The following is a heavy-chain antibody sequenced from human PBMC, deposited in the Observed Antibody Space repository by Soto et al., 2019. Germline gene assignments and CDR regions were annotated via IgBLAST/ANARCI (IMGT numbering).Heavy chain of an antibody. CDR1: GYTFTSYG. CDR2: ISAYNGNT. CDR3: ARDTIFYITMGRENYYFVY. D-gene: IGHD3-10*01. J-gene: IGHJ4*02. Sequence: ASVKVSCKASGYTFTSYGISWVRHAPGQGLEWMGWISAYNGNTNYAQKLQGRVTMTTDTSTSTAYMELRSLRSDDTAVYYCARDTIFYITMGRENYYFVYWGQGTLVTVSS. V-gene: IGHV1-18*01.